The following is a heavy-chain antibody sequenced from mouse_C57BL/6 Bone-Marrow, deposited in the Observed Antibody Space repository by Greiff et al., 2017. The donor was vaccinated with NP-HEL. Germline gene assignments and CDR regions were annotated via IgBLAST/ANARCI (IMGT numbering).Heavy chain of an antibody. Sequence: EVKLVESGGGLVKPGGSLKLSCAASGFTFSSYAMSWVRQTPEKRLEWVATISAGGSYTYYPDNVKGRFTFPRDNAKNNLYLQMSQLKSEDTAMYYCARMWLRPYYFDYWGQGTTLTVSS. J-gene: IGHJ2*01. CDR2: ISAGGSYT. CDR1: GFTFSSYA. CDR3: ARMWLRPYYFDY. V-gene: IGHV5-4*03. D-gene: IGHD2-2*01.